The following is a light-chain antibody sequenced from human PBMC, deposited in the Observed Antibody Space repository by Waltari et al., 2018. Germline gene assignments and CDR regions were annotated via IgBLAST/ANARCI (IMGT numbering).Light chain of an antibody. V-gene: IGKV3-20*01. CDR2: DTF. J-gene: IGKJ2*01. Sequence: CRASQSVIGNNLVWYQQKPGQAPRLLIYDTFRREAVTPDRFRGSGSGTDFTLTISRLEREDFAVFYCQQYGVSPYTFGQGTKVEI. CDR3: QQYGVSPYT. CDR1: QSVIGNN.